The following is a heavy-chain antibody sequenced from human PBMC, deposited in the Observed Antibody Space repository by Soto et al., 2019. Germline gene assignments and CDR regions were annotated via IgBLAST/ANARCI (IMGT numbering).Heavy chain of an antibody. V-gene: IGHV6-1*01. D-gene: IGHD6-13*01. CDR2: TYYRSKWYN. Sequence: SQTVSRTGAISGDSVSSNSAAWNCIRQSPSRGLEWLGRTYYRSKWYNDSAVSVKSRITITPDTSGNQLFLQLNSVPPEDTAVYYCARGSPTYGSSWYFGLWGQRPLVTVSS. CDR1: GDSVSSNSAA. CDR3: ARGSPTYGSSWYFGL. J-gene: IGHJ4*02.